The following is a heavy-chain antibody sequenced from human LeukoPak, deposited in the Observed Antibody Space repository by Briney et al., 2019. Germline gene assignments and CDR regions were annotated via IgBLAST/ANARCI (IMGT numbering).Heavy chain of an antibody. CDR2: ISGSGGST. D-gene: IGHD6-13*01. CDR1: GFTFSSYA. J-gene: IGHJ3*02. Sequence: GGSRRLSGAASGFTFSSYAMSWVRQAPGKGLGWVSAISGSGGSTYYADSVKGRFTISRDNSKNTLYLQMNSLRAEDTAVYYCAKGPDSSSWYAFDIWGQGTMVTVSS. CDR3: AKGPDSSSWYAFDI. V-gene: IGHV3-23*01.